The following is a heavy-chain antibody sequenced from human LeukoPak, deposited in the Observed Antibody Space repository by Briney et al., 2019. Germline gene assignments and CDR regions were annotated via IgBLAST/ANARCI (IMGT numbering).Heavy chain of an antibody. D-gene: IGHD3-22*01. CDR3: ASAASHYYDSSGFDY. J-gene: IGHJ4*02. CDR1: GYTFTSYG. V-gene: IGHV1-69*13. Sequence: SVKVSCKASGYTFTSYGISWVRQAPGQGLEWMGGIIPIFGTANYAQKFQGRVTITADESTSTAYMELSSLRSEDTAVYYCASAASHYYDSSGFDYWGQGTLVTVSS. CDR2: IIPIFGTA.